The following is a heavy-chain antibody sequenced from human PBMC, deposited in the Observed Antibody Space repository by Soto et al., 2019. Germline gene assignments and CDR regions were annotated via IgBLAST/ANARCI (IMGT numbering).Heavy chain of an antibody. J-gene: IGHJ4*02. CDR1: GFTFSSYG. D-gene: IGHD1-26*01. Sequence: GGSLRLSCAASGFTFSSYGMSWVRQAPGKGLEWVSSISGSGGSTYYADSVKGRFTISRDNSKNTLYLQMNSLRAEDTAVYYCAKASDTGGTYFPLWFWGQGTPVTVSS. CDR2: ISGSGGST. CDR3: AKASDTGGTYFPLWF. V-gene: IGHV3-23*01.